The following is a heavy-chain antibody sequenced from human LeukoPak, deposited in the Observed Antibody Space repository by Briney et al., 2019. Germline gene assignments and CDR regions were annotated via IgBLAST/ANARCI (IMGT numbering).Heavy chain of an antibody. J-gene: IGHJ4*02. CDR1: GFTFSSYA. CDR3: ARDLYGAERGY. D-gene: IGHD4-17*01. Sequence: PGGSLRLSCAASGFTFSSYAMSWVRQAPGKGLEWVSVIYSGGSTYYADSVKGRFTISRDNSENTLYLQMNSLRAEDTAVYYCARDLYGAERGYWGQGTLVTVSS. V-gene: IGHV3-53*01. CDR2: IYSGGST.